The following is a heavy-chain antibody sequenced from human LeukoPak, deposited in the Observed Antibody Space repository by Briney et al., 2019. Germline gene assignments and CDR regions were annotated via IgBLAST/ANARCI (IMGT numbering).Heavy chain of an antibody. Sequence: GGSLRLSCAASGFTFSSYAMSWVRQAPGKGLEWASAISGSGGSTYYADSVKGRFTISRDNSKNTLYLQMNSLRAEDTAVYYCARSITPKKDIVVVPAAILFDYWGQGTLVTVSS. D-gene: IGHD2-2*01. CDR1: GFTFSSYA. J-gene: IGHJ4*02. CDR3: ARSITPKKDIVVVPAAILFDY. V-gene: IGHV3-23*01. CDR2: ISGSGGST.